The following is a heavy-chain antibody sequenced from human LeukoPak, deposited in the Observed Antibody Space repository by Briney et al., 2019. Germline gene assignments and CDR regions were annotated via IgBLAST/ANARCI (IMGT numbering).Heavy chain of an antibody. V-gene: IGHV3-48*02. CDR3: ARGSTTTLTY. CDR1: GFTFSSYS. D-gene: IGHD4-11*01. Sequence: GGSLKLSCVASGFTFSSYSMNWVRQAPGKGLEWVSYISSNSSAIYYADPVKGRFTISRDNAKNSLYLQMNSLRDEDTAVYRCARGSTTTLTYWGEGTLVTV. CDR2: ISSNSSAI. J-gene: IGHJ4*02.